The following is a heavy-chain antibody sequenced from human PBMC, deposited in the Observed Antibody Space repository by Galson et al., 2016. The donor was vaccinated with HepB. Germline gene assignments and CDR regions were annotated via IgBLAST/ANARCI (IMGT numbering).Heavy chain of an antibody. Sequence: SVKVSCKDTLTSHGISWVRQAPGQGLEWMGWISPDNGNTDYAQKFQGRVTMTTETSTSTAYMELSSLRSEDTAVYYCAYHRSAPHRSGNWFDPWGQGTLVTVSS. D-gene: IGHD2-2*01. CDR3: AYHRSAPHRSGNWFDP. CDR2: ISPDNGNT. J-gene: IGHJ5*02. V-gene: IGHV1-18*04. CDR1: TLTSHG.